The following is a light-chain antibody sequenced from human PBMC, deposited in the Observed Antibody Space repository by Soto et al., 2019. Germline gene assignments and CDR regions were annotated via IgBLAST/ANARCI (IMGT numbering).Light chain of an antibody. CDR3: SSYTSSSTWV. Sequence: QSALTQPASVSGSPGQSITISCTGTSSDVSGYNYVSWYQQHPGKAHKLMIYDVSNRPSGVSNRFSGSKSGNTASITISGLQAEDEDDYYCSSYTSSSTWVFGGGTKLTVL. J-gene: IGLJ3*02. CDR2: DVS. CDR1: SSDVSGYNY. V-gene: IGLV2-14*01.